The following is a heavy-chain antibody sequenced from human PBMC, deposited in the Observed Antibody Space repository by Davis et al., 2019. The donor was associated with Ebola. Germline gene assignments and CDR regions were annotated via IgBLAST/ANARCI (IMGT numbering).Heavy chain of an antibody. CDR2: IYDSGST. CDR3: ARGSGYSYDEYYFDY. J-gene: IGHJ4*02. D-gene: IGHD5-12*01. CDR1: GGSISSYY. Sequence: SETLSLTCTVSGGSISSYYWSWIRQPPGKGLEWIGYIYDSGSTNYNPSLKSRLTMSVDTSKNHFSLRLSSVTAADTAVYYCARGSGYSYDEYYFDYWGQGALVTV. V-gene: IGHV4-59*12.